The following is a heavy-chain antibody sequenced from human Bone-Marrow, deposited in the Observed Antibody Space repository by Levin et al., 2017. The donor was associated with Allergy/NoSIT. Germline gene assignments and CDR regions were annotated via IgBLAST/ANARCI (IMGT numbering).Heavy chain of an antibody. CDR2: IIPLLDKT. CDR1: GGTFSTYT. CDR3: AGQSSGSYSDGALDI. Sequence: GASVKVSCKPSGGTFSTYTITWVRQAPGHGLQWMGRIIPLLDKTTYAQTFQDRVTITADESTGTAYMELSSLKSEDTAVFYCAGQSSGSYSDGALDIWGHGTMVTVSS. D-gene: IGHD3-10*01. J-gene: IGHJ3*02. V-gene: IGHV1-69*02.